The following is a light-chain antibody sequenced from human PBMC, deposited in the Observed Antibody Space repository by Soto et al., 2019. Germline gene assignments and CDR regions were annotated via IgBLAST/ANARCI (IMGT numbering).Light chain of an antibody. V-gene: IGLV1-44*01. J-gene: IGLJ3*02. CDR3: AAWDDSLNGLL. CDR1: SSTIGSNN. CDR2: SDN. Sequence: QSVLTQPPSASGTPGQRVTVSCSGSSSTIGSNNVAWYKKLAGSAPKLLIYSDNRRPSGVPDRFSGSKSGTSASLAISGLQSEDEAEYYCAAWDDSLNGLLFGGGTKLTVL.